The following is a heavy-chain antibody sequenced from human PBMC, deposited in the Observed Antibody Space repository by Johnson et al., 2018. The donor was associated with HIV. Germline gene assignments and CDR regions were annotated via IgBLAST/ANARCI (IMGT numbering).Heavy chain of an antibody. CDR2: VSYDGNYK. D-gene: IGHD4-23*01. CDR3: AKDCNFGPNPGGNPAIGCDWAFDT. V-gene: IGHV3-30*18. Sequence: QVQLVESGGGVVQPGRSLRLSCAASGFIFSDYGMHWVRQAPGKGLEWVAVVSYDGNYKYYGDSVKGRFTISRDNSKNTFYLQMNSLRAEDTALYYCAKDCNFGPNPGGNPAIGCDWAFDTWGQGTMVSVSS. J-gene: IGHJ3*02. CDR1: GFIFSDYG.